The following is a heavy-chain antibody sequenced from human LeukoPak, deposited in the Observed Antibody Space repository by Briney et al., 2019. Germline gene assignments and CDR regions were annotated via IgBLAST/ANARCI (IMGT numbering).Heavy chain of an antibody. J-gene: IGHJ4*02. CDR3: ARDSFETDIDY. CDR2: IKEDGSEK. V-gene: IGHV3-7*01. Sequence: PGGSLRLSCAASGFSFSNHWMTWVRQAPGKGLEWVANIKEDGSEKYYVDSLKGRFTISRDNAKNSLFLQMNSLRVEDTAVYYCARDSFETDIDYWGQGTLVTVSS. D-gene: IGHD1-14*01. CDR1: GFSFSNHW.